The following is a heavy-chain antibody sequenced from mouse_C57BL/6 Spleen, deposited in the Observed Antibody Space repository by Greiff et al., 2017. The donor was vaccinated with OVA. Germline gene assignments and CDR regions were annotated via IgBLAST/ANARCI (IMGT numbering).Heavy chain of an antibody. V-gene: IGHV5-4*03. Sequence: EVKLMESGGGLVKPGGSLKLSCAASGFTFSSYAMSWVRQTPEKRLEWVATISDGGSYTYYPDNVKGRFTITRNNAKNNLYLQMSHLKSEDTAMYYCARALIYYDYGYAMDYWGQGTSVTVSS. CDR1: GFTFSSYA. CDR3: ARALIYYDYGYAMDY. D-gene: IGHD2-4*01. J-gene: IGHJ4*01. CDR2: ISDGGSYT.